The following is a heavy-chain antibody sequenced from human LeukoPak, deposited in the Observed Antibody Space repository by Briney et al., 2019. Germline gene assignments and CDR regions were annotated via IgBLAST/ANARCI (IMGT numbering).Heavy chain of an antibody. J-gene: IGHJ3*02. V-gene: IGHV4-59*01. CDR2: LSKSGDT. Sequence: SETLSLTCTVSGGSISSYYWSWIPLPPGKGLEWIGYLSKSGDTNYSPSLKSRVTIFGDTSKNQFFLKLSSVTAADTAVYYCARARYVNSFYAFDIWGQGTLVTVSS. CDR3: ARARYVNSFYAFDI. CDR1: GGSISSYY. D-gene: IGHD3-9*01.